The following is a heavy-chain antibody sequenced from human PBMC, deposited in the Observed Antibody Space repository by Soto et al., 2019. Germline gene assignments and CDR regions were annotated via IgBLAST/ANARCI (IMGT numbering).Heavy chain of an antibody. J-gene: IGHJ6*02. CDR3: YDGMDI. CDR1: GFSFSDSA. Sequence: EAQLVESGGGLVQPGGSLKLSCAASGFSFSDSAMHWVRQASGKGLEWVGRIRSKANSYATAYAASVKGRFTISRDDSNNTAYLQMNSLKTEDTAVYYCYDGMDIWGQGTTVPVSS. V-gene: IGHV3-73*02. CDR2: IRSKANSYAT.